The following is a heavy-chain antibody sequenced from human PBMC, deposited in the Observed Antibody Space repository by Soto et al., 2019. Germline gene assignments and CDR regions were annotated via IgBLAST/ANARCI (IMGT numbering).Heavy chain of an antibody. J-gene: IGHJ4*02. D-gene: IGHD2-21*01. V-gene: IGHV2-5*02. CDR2: IYWDDQK. Sequence: QITLEESGPAQVKPTQTLTLTCNFSGFSLTTTRVGVGWIRQPPGQAPEWLALIYWDDQKRYSPSLRSRLRITKDTSKNQVVLTMKNMAPVDTATYFCAHRQPNTSYSPAYFDPWGPGILVTVSS. CDR3: AHRQPNTSYSPAYFDP. CDR1: GFSLTTTRVG.